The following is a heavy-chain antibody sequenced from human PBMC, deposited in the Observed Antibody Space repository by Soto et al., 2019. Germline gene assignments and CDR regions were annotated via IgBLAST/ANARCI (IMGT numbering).Heavy chain of an antibody. V-gene: IGHV3-11*06. CDR1: GFTFSDYY. CDR3: ARTPFRGVPADVGFP. Sequence: QVQLVESGGGLVKPGGSLRLSCAASGFTFSDYYMSWIRQAPGKGLEWVSYISTSSSYTNHADSVKGRFTISRDNARNSVYLQMNSLRADDTAVYYCARTPFRGVPADVGFPWGQGTLVTVSS. CDR2: ISTSSSYT. D-gene: IGHD2-2*01. J-gene: IGHJ5*02.